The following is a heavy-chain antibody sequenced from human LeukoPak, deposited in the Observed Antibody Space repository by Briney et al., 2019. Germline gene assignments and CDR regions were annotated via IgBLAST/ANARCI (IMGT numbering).Heavy chain of an antibody. CDR3: AKDHYGSGSIVTYYYYYYMDV. CDR1: GFTFSSYA. D-gene: IGHD3-10*01. J-gene: IGHJ6*03. CDR2: ISGSGGST. V-gene: IGHV3-23*01. Sequence: LSGGSLRLSCAASGFTFSSYAMSWVRQAPGKGLEWVSAISGSGGSTYYADSVKGRFTISRDNSKNTLYLQMNSLRAEDTAVYYCAKDHYGSGSIVTYYYYYYMDVWGKGTTVTISS.